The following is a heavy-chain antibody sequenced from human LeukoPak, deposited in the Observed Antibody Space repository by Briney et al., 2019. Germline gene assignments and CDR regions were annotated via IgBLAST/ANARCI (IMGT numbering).Heavy chain of an antibody. Sequence: PGGSLRLSCAASGFTFSAYGMHWVRQAPGKVLEWAAGTWNDKNNKYYADSVKGRFTISRDNSKNTLYLQMSSLKFDDTAVYYCAKGSGRGYVDYWGQSTLVTVSS. CDR1: GFTFSAYG. CDR3: AKGSGRGYVDY. J-gene: IGHJ4*02. D-gene: IGHD3-10*01. CDR2: TWNDKNNK. V-gene: IGHV3-33*03.